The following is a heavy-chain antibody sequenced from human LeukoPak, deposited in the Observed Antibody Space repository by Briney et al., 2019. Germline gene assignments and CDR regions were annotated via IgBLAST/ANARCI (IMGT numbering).Heavy chain of an antibody. CDR2: IHYDGSNK. CDR3: RDPFDY. Sequence: GGSLRLSCAASGFTLSSYGMHWVRQAPGKGLEWVAFIHYDGSNKYYADSVKGRFTISRDNSKNTLYLQMNSPRAEDTAVYYCRDPFDYWGQGTLVTVSS. CDR1: GFTLSSYG. V-gene: IGHV3-30*02. J-gene: IGHJ4*02.